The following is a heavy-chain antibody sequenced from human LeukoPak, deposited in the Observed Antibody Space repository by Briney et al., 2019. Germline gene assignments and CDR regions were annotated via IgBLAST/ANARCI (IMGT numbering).Heavy chain of an antibody. CDR2: INAGNGNT. CDR1: GYTFTSYA. CDR3: ARVPQRGLFDYYYYMDV. V-gene: IGHV1-3*01. Sequence: ASVKVSCKASGYTFTSYAMHWVRQAPGQRLEWMGWINAGNGNTKYSQKFQGRVTITRDTSASTAYMELSSLRSEDTAVYYCARVPQRGLFDYYYYMDVWGKGTTVTVSS. D-gene: IGHD2-21*01. J-gene: IGHJ6*03.